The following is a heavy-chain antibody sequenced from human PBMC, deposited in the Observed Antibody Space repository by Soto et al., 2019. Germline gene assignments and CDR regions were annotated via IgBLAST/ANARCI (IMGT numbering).Heavy chain of an antibody. CDR2: IQSGGTT. J-gene: IGHJ6*04. V-gene: IGHV3-66*01. D-gene: IGHD2-15*01. CDR1: GFTVSRKY. Sequence: EVQLVESGGGLVQPGGSLRLSCAASGFTVSRKYMTWVRKAPGQGLEWVSLIQSGGTTYYADSVKGRFTISRDTSENTLHRQMDSLRVEDTAVYYCARDDVLCEGGRCYGIPLDVWGKGTTGTVSS. CDR3: ARDDVLCEGGRCYGIPLDV.